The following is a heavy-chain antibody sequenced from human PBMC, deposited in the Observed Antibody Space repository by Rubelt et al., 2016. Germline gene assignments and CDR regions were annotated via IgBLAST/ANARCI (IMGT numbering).Heavy chain of an antibody. D-gene: IGHD3-10*01. CDR1: YY. J-gene: IGHJ6*02. CDR3: ARDRRGELLWFGGVTDGMDV. Sequence: YYMHWVRQAPGQGLEWMGWISAYNGNTNYAQKLQGRVTMTTDTSTSTAYMELRSLRSDDTAVYYCARDRRGELLWFGGVTDGMDVWGQGTTVTVSS. V-gene: IGHV1-18*04. CDR2: ISAYNGNT.